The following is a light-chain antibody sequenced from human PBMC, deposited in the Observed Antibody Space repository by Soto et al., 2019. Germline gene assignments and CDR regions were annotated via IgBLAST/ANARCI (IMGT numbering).Light chain of an antibody. CDR1: QSVKNNY. CDR3: QQYGNSPQT. V-gene: IGKV3-20*01. Sequence: EIVLTQSPGTLSLSPAERATLSCRASQSVKNNYLAWFQQKPGQAPRLLIYGASSRATGIPDRLSGSGSGTDFTLTISRLEPEDFAVYYCQQYGNSPQTFGQGTKVEIK. CDR2: GAS. J-gene: IGKJ2*01.